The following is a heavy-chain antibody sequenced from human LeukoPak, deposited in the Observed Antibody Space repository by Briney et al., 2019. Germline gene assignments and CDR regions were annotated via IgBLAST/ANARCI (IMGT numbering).Heavy chain of an antibody. V-gene: IGHV5-51*01. CDR2: IYPGVSDT. D-gene: IGHD1-26*01. CDR1: GYSFTSYW. CDR3: ARRRYSGSYYDY. J-gene: IGHJ4*02. Sequence: GESLQISCQGSGYSFTSYWIGWVRQMPGRGLEWMGIIYPGVSDTRYSPSFQGQVTISADKSISTAYLQWSSLKASDTAMYYCARRRYSGSYYDYWGQGTLVTVSS.